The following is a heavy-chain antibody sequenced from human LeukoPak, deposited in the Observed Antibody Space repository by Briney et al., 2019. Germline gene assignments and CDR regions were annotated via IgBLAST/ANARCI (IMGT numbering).Heavy chain of an antibody. J-gene: IGHJ4*02. V-gene: IGHV4-39*01. CDR1: XYX. CDR2: IFYSGST. D-gene: IGHD3-10*01. CDR3: ARLSFGAYYFDY. Sequence: XYXWXXXRQPPGKGLECIGNIFYSGSTYYHPSLKSRITISVDTSKNRCCLKLNYVTAADTAVYYCARLSFGAYYFDYWGQGTLVTVSS.